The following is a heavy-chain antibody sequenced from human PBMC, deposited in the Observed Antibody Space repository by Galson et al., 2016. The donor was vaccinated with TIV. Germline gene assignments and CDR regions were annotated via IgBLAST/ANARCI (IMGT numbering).Heavy chain of an antibody. J-gene: IGHJ4*02. Sequence: SVKVSCKASGGTFSNYAFSWVRQAPGQGLEWMGGISPMLDTTNYAQKFQGRVTITADKFTSTAYMELSSLRSEYTAVYYCARLSGYWFNFAPDYWGQGSLVTVSS. CDR1: GGTFSNYA. V-gene: IGHV1-69*10. D-gene: IGHD3-22*01. CDR2: ISPMLDTT. CDR3: ARLSGYWFNFAPDY.